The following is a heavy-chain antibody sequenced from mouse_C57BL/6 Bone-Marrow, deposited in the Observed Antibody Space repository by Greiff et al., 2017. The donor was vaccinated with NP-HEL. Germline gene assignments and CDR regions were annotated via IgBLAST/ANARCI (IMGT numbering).Heavy chain of an antibody. Sequence: QVQLQKSGAELVRPGSSVKLSCKASGYTFTSYWMAWVKQRPGQGLEWIGNIYPSDSETHYNQKFKDKATLTVDKSSSTAYMQLSSLTSEDSAVYYCAREGLLRSYYFDYWGQGTTLTVSS. CDR2: IYPSDSET. V-gene: IGHV1-61*01. D-gene: IGHD1-1*01. CDR3: AREGLLRSYYFDY. CDR1: GYTFTSYW. J-gene: IGHJ2*01.